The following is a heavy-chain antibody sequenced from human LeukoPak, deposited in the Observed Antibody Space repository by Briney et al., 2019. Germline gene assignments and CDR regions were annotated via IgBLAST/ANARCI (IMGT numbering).Heavy chain of an antibody. D-gene: IGHD5-18*01. CDR1: GFTFSSYA. V-gene: IGHV3-30*14. J-gene: IGHJ4*02. CDR2: ISYDGSNK. CDR3: ARDPPPPQRRYSYGSGY. Sequence: GGSLRLSCAASGFTFSSYAMHWVRQAPGKGLEWVAVISYDGSNKYYADSVKGRFTISRDNSKNTLYLQMNSLRAEDTAVYYCARDPPPPQRRYSYGSGYWGQGTLVTVSS.